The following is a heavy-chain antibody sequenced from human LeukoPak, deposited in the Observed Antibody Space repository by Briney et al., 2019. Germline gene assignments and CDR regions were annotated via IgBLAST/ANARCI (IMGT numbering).Heavy chain of an antibody. CDR1: GYTFTIYG. CDR3: ARDSPCSTSCYALGYYYGMDV. Sequence: ASVKVSFTASGYTFTIYGISWVRQAPGQGLEWMGWISAYNGNTNYAQKLQGRVTMTTDTSTSTAYMELRSLRSDDTAVYYCARDSPCSTSCYALGYYYGMDVWGQGTTVTVSS. J-gene: IGHJ6*02. D-gene: IGHD2-2*01. V-gene: IGHV1-18*01. CDR2: ISAYNGNT.